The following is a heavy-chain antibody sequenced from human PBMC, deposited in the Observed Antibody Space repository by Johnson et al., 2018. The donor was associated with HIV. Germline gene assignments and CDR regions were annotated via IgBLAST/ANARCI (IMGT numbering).Heavy chain of an antibody. D-gene: IGHD6-19*01. V-gene: IGHV3-20*04. Sequence: VQLVESGGGVVRPGGSLRLSCAASGFTFDDYDMTWVRQGPGKGLEWVSGINWNGGSKGYADSVRGRFTISRDNAKNSLYLQVNSLRADDTALYYCAKVFKVRVAGAFDMWGQGTMVTVSS. CDR3: AKVFKVRVAGAFDM. CDR2: INWNGGSK. CDR1: GFTFDDYD. J-gene: IGHJ3*02.